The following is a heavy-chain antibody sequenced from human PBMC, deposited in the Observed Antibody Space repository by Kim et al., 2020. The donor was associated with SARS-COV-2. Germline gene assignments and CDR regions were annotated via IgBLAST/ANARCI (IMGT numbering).Heavy chain of an antibody. D-gene: IGHD6-13*01. Sequence: ASVKVSCKASGYTFTSYTIHWVRQAPGQRLEWMGWINAGNGNTKYSQKFQGRVTITRDTSATTAYMELSSLRSEDTAVYYCARRYTSTWADYFDYWGQGTLVTVSS. CDR3: ARRYTSTWADYFDY. CDR1: GYTFTSYT. J-gene: IGHJ4*02. V-gene: IGHV1-3*01. CDR2: INAGNGNT.